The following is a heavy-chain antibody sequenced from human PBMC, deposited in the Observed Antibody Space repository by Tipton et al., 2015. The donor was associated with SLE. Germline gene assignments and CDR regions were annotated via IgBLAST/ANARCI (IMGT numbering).Heavy chain of an antibody. V-gene: IGHV4-59*12. D-gene: IGHD1-1*01. Sequence: TLSLTCTVSGGSISSYYWSWIRQPPGKGLEWIGYIYYSGSTNYNPSLKSRVTISVDTSKNQFSLKLSSVTAADTAVYYCARDSRYQLTYYYMDVWGKGTTVIVSS. CDR1: GGSISSYY. CDR2: IYYSGST. J-gene: IGHJ6*03. CDR3: ARDSRYQLTYYYMDV.